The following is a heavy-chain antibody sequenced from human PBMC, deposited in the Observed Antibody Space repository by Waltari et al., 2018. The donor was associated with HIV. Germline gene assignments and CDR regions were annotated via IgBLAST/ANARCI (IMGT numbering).Heavy chain of an antibody. Sequence: QVQLQESGPGLVKPSETLSLICSVPGGPTRGYYWTWIRQPPGKGLEWIGYVHGSGSTKYNPSLQSRVTISIDTSKNQVSLALNSVTAADTAVYFCARVKASYYDGSGFYFLDYWGQGTLVTVSS. CDR2: VHGSGST. CDR1: GGPTRGYY. CDR3: ARVKASYYDGSGFYFLDY. D-gene: IGHD3-22*01. J-gene: IGHJ4*02. V-gene: IGHV4-59*01.